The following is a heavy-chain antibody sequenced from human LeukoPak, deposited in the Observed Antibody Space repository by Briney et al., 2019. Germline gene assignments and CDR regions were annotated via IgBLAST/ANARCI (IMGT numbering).Heavy chain of an antibody. Sequence: PGGSLRLSCAASGFTFSSYAMHWVRQDPGKGLEWVAVISYDGSNKYYADSVKGRFTISRDNSKNTLYLQMNSLRAEDTAMYYCARESSFDAFDIWGQGTMVTVSS. CDR1: GFTFSSYA. CDR3: ARESSFDAFDI. CDR2: ISYDGSNK. J-gene: IGHJ3*02. V-gene: IGHV3-30-3*01.